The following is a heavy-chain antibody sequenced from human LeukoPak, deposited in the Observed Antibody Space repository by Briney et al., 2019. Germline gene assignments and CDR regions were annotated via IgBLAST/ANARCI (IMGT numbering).Heavy chain of an antibody. J-gene: IGHJ6*02. D-gene: IGHD5-18*01. CDR3: AREVIQLWPGSTDYYGMDV. CDR2: IIPILGIA. V-gene: IGHV1-69*04. Sequence: SVKVSCKASGGTFSSYTISWVRQTPGQGLEWMGRIIPILGIANYAQKFQGRVTITADKSTSTAYMELSSLRSEDTAVYYCAREVIQLWPGSTDYYGMDVWGQGTTVTVSS. CDR1: GGTFSSYT.